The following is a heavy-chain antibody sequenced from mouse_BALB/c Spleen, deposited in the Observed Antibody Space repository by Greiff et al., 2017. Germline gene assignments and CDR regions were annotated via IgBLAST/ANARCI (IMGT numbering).Heavy chain of an antibody. D-gene: IGHD1-1*01. V-gene: IGHV2-2*02. CDR2: IWSGGST. CDR3: ARPGSSYGAWFAY. Sequence: QVQLQQSGPGLVQPSQSLSITCTVSGFSLTSYGVHWVRQSPGKGLEWLGVIWSGGSTDYNAAFISRLSISKDNSKSQVFFKMNSLQANDTAIYYCARPGSSYGAWFAYWGQGTLVTVSA. CDR1: GFSLTSYG. J-gene: IGHJ3*01.